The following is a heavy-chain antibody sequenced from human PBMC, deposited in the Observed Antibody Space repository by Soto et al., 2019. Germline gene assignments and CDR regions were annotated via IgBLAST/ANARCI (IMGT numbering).Heavy chain of an antibody. J-gene: IGHJ4*02. CDR2: ISYDGRNK. CDR1: GFTFSTYG. V-gene: IGHV3-30*18. D-gene: IGHD5-18*01. CDR3: AKGYSYHDY. Sequence: GSLRLSCAASGFTFSTYGMHWVRQAPGKGLEWVAVISYDGRNKYYADSVKGRFTISRDISKNTLYLQMNSLRAEDTAVYYCAKGYSYHDYWGQGTLVTVSS.